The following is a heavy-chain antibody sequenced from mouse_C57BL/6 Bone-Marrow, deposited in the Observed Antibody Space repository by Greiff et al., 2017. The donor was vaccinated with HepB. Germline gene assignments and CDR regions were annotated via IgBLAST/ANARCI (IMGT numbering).Heavy chain of an antibody. V-gene: IGHV1-55*01. CDR2: IYPGSGST. CDR3: AFYEGYYWYFDV. D-gene: IGHD2-3*01. CDR1: GYTFTSYW. Sequence: QVQLQQPGAELVKPGASVKMSCKASGYTFTSYWITWVKQRPGQGLEWIGDIYPGSGSTNYNEKFKSKATLTVDTASSTAYMQLSSLTSEDSAVYYCAFYEGYYWYFDVWGTGTTVTVSS. J-gene: IGHJ1*03.